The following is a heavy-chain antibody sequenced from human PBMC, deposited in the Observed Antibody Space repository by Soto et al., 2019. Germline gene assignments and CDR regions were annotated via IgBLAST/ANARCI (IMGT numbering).Heavy chain of an antibody. CDR1: GFSLSTSGVG. CDR2: IYWDDDK. J-gene: IGHJ5*02. V-gene: IGHV2-5*02. CDR3: AHRPYDTTSRGYNWFDP. D-gene: IGHD3-9*01. Sequence: QITLKESGPTLVKPTQTLTLTCTFSGFSLSTSGVGVGWIRQPPGKALEWLALIYWDDDKRYSPSLKSRLTITKDTSKNQVVLTMTNMDPVDTATYYCAHRPYDTTSRGYNWFDPWGQGTLVTVSS.